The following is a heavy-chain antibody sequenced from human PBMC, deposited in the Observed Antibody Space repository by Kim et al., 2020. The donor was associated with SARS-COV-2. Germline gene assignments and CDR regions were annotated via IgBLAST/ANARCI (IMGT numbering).Heavy chain of an antibody. J-gene: IGHJ4*02. Sequence: KFQGRVTMTRDTSISTAYMELSRLRSDDTAVYYCARDRYCSGGSCYPFDYWGQGTLVTVSS. CDR3: ARDRYCSGGSCYPFDY. D-gene: IGHD2-15*01. V-gene: IGHV1-2*02.